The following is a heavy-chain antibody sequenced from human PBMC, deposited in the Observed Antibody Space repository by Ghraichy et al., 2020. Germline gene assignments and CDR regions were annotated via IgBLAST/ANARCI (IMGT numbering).Heavy chain of an antibody. J-gene: IGHJ6*03. V-gene: IGHV3-7*01. CDR2: IKQDGSEK. CDR1: GFTFSSYW. CDR3: ASKTYYMDV. Sequence: LSLTCAASGFTFSSYWMSWVRQAPGKGLEWVANIKQDGSEKYYVDSVKGRFTISRDNAKNSLYLQMNSLRAEDTAVYYCASKTYYMDVWGKGTTVTVSS.